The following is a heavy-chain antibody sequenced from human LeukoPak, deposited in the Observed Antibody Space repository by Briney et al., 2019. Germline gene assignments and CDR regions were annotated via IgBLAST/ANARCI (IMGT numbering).Heavy chain of an antibody. CDR2: INHSGST. J-gene: IGHJ3*02. Sequence: SETLSLTCAVYGGSFSGYYWSWIRQPPGKGLEWIGEINHSGSTNYNPSLKSRVTISVDTSKNQFSLKLSSVTAADTAVYYCARGRGTGVGARDAFDIWGQGTMVTVS. CDR1: GGSFSGYY. D-gene: IGHD1-26*01. V-gene: IGHV4-34*01. CDR3: ARGRGTGVGARDAFDI.